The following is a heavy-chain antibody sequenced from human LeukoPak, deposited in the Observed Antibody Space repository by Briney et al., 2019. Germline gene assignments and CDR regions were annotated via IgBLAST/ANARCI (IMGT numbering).Heavy chain of an antibody. D-gene: IGHD6-19*01. CDR3: ARVAVANGLDY. V-gene: IGHV4-34*01. Sequence: SETLSLTCAVYGGSFSGYYWSWIRQPPGKGLEWIGEINHSGSTDYNPSLKSQVTISVDTSKNQFSLKLSSVTAADTAVYYCARVAVANGLDYWGQGTLVTVSS. J-gene: IGHJ4*02. CDR1: GGSFSGYY. CDR2: INHSGST.